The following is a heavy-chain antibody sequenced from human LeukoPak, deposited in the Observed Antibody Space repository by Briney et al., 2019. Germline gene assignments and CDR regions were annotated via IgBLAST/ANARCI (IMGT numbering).Heavy chain of an antibody. CDR3: ARVEYEVNWFDP. Sequence: SETLSLTCTVSGGSISSGGYYWSWIRQHPGKGLEWIGYIYYSGSTYYNPSLKSRVTISVDTSKNQFSLKLSSVTAADTAVYYCARVEYEVNWFDPWGQGTLVTVSS. J-gene: IGHJ5*02. V-gene: IGHV4-31*03. CDR1: GGSISSGGYY. CDR2: IYYSGST. D-gene: IGHD2-2*01.